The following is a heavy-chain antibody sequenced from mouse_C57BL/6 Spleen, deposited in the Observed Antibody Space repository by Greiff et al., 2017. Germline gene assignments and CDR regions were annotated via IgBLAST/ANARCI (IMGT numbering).Heavy chain of an antibody. CDR1: GYTFTGYW. CDR2: ILPGSGST. D-gene: IGHD1-1*01. CDR3: ARSWMVTTVVANFDY. V-gene: IGHV1-9*01. Sequence: VQLQQSGAELMKPGASVKLSCTATGYTFTGYWIEWVKQRPGHGLEWIGEILPGSGSTNYNEKFKGKATFTADTSSNTAYMQLSSLTTEDSAIYYCARSWMVTTVVANFDYWGQGTTLTVSS. J-gene: IGHJ2*01.